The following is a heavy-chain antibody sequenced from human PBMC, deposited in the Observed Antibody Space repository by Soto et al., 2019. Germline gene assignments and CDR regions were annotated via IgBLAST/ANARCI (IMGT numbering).Heavy chain of an antibody. Sequence: QVQLVQSGAEVREPGASVKVSCKASGYSFSSLDINWVRQTTGQGLEWMGCMQPRDGRTGYAQKFQGRVTMTRDTSINTAYMELSSLTSDDTAFYYCARGVTAGVDYWGQGTLVTVSS. CDR2: MQPRDGRT. J-gene: IGHJ4*02. CDR3: ARGVTAGVDY. CDR1: GYSFSSLD. V-gene: IGHV1-8*01. D-gene: IGHD1-26*01.